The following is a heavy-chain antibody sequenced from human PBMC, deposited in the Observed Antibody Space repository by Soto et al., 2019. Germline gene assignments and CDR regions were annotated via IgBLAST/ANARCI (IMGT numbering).Heavy chain of an antibody. CDR3: AREEVDSGSYYEYNWFDP. Sequence: SETLSLTCTVSGGSISSGDYYWSWIRQPPGKCLEWIGYIYYSGSTYYNPSLKSRVTISVDTSKNQFSLKLSSVTAADTAVYYCAREEVDSGSYYEYNWFDPWGQGTLVTVSS. CDR2: IYYSGST. J-gene: IGHJ5*02. CDR1: GGSISSGDYY. V-gene: IGHV4-30-4*01. D-gene: IGHD1-26*01.